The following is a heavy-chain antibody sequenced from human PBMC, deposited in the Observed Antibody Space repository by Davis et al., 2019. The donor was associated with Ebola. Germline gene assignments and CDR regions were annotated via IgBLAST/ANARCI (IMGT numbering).Heavy chain of an antibody. CDR1: GGSISSGGYY. J-gene: IGHJ4*02. CDR2: IYYSGST. CDR3: ARGSVSEQQLTQYYFDY. V-gene: IGHV4-31*03. Sequence: PSETLSLTCTVSGGSISSGGYYWSWIRQHPGKGLEWIGYIYYSGSTYYNPSLKSRVTISVDTSKNQFSLKLSSVTAADTAVYYCARGSVSEQQLTQYYFDYWGQGTLVTVSS. D-gene: IGHD6-13*01.